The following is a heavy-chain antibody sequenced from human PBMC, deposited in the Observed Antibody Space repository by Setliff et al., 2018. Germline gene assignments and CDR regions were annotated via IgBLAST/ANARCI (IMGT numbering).Heavy chain of an antibody. Sequence: PSETLSLTCAVHGGPFSGYYWSWIRQPPGKGLESIGDINHSGGTNYNPSLKSRVTVSIDTSKNHFSLKLSSVTAADTAVYYCVRGFLRYDSGTYYTYWGQGTLVTVSS. CDR1: GGPFSGYY. J-gene: IGHJ4*02. V-gene: IGHV4-34*01. CDR2: INHSGGT. CDR3: VRGFLRYDSGTYYTY. D-gene: IGHD3-10*01.